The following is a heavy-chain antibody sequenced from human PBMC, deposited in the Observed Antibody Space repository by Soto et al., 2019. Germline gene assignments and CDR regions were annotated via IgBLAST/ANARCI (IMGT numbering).Heavy chain of an antibody. CDR2: IIPIFGTA. CDR3: ARDWGGEMATIGYFDY. CDR1: GGTFSSYA. D-gene: IGHD3-16*01. Sequence: QVQLVQSGAEVKKPGSSVKVSCKASGGTFSSYAISWVRQAPGQGLEWMGGIIPIFGTANYAQKFQGRVTITADESTSTAYMELSSLRSEDTAGYYCARDWGGEMATIGYFDYWGQEPWSPSPQ. V-gene: IGHV1-69*01. J-gene: IGHJ4*01.